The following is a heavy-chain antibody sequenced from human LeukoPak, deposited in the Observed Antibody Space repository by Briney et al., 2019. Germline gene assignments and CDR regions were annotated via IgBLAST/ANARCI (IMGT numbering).Heavy chain of an antibody. D-gene: IGHD3-22*01. CDR2: IYYSGST. J-gene: IGHJ3*02. V-gene: IGHV4-39*01. Sequence: TSETLSLTCTVSGVSISSYYWGWIRQPPGKGLEWIGSIYYSGSTYYNPSLKSGVTISVDTSKNQFSLKLSSVTAADTAVYYCASIVSSGYYYYAFDIWGQGTMVTVSS. CDR1: GVSISSYY. CDR3: ASIVSSGYYYYAFDI.